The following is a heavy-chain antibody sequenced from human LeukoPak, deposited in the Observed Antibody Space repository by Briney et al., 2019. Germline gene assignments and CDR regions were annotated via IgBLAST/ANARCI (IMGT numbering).Heavy chain of an antibody. CDR1: GGSINSY. D-gene: IGHD3-10*01. Sequence: SETLSLICIVSGGSINSYWSWIRQPAGKGLEWIGRISGSGTITYNPALQSRLTISIDTSKNQFSLKLMSVTAADTAVYYCARDSGTTGEVKFDPWGQGILVTVSS. CDR2: ISGSGTI. V-gene: IGHV4-4*07. J-gene: IGHJ5*02. CDR3: ARDSGTTGEVKFDP.